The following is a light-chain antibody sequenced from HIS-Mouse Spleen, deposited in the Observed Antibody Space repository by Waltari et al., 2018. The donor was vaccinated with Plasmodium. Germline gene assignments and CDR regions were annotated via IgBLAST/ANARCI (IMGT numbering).Light chain of an antibody. Sequence: QSALTQPASVSGSPGQSITISCTGTSSDVGSYKLVSWYQQHPGKPPKLMIYEGSKRPSGVANRCSGSKSGNTASLTIAGLQAEDEADYYGCSYAGSRMVFGGGTKLTVL. CDR1: SSDVGSYKL. J-gene: IGLJ2*01. CDR3: CSYAGSRMV. CDR2: EGS. V-gene: IGLV2-23*01.